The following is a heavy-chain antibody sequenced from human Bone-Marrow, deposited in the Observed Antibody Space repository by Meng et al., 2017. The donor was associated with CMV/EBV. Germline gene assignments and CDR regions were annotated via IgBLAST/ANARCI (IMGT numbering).Heavy chain of an antibody. V-gene: IGHV1-2*02. CDR1: GYTFTGYY. D-gene: IGHD3-22*01. CDR3: ARADDSSGYFDFDY. J-gene: IGHJ4*02. CDR2: INPNSGGT. Sequence: QVALVQAGAEVKKHGASGKVSCKASGYTFTGYYMHWVRQAPGQGLEWMGWINPNSGGTNYAQKFQGRVTMTRDTSISTAYMELSRLRSDDTAVYYCARADDSSGYFDFDYWGQGTLVTVSS.